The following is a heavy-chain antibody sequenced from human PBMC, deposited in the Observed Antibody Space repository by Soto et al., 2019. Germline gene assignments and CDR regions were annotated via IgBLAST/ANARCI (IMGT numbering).Heavy chain of an antibody. Sequence: PGGFLRLSCAASGFTFSSYLMQWVRQAPGKGLEWVANIKQDGSEKYYVASVKGRFTISRDNAKNSLYLQMNSLRAEDTAIYYCARAYFDYWGQGTLVTVSS. CDR1: GFTFSSYL. CDR2: IKQDGSEK. J-gene: IGHJ4*02. CDR3: ARAYFDY. V-gene: IGHV3-7*04.